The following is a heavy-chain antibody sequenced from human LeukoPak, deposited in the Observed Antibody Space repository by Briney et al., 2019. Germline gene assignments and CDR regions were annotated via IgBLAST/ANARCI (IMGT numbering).Heavy chain of an antibody. D-gene: IGHD4-23*01. CDR3: ARDRPFYGGEPQNYFDY. V-gene: IGHV1-46*01. CDR1: GYTFTSYG. CDR2: INPSGGST. J-gene: IGHJ4*02. Sequence: GASVKVSCKASGYTFTSYGINWVRQAPGQGLEWMGIINPSGGSTSYAQKFQGRVTMTRDTSTSTVYMELSSLRSEDTAVYYCARDRPFYGGEPQNYFDYWGQGTLVTVSS.